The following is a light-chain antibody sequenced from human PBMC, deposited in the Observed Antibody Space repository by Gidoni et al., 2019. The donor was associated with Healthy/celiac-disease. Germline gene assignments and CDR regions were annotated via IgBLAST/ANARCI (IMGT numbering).Light chain of an antibody. CDR2: EGS. J-gene: IGLJ2*01. CDR3: CSYAGSSTSVV. Sequence: QSALTQPASVSGSPGQSITISCTGTSSDVVSYNLVSWYQQHPGKAPKLMIYEGSKRPSGVSNRFSGSKSGNTAYLTSSGLQAEDEADYYCCSYAGSSTSVVFGGGTKLTV. CDR1: SSDVVSYNL. V-gene: IGLV2-23*01.